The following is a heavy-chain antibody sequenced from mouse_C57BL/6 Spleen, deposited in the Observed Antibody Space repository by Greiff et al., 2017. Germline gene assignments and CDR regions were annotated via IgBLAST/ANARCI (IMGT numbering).Heavy chain of an antibody. CDR1: GYSITSGYY. D-gene: IGHD1-1*01. V-gene: IGHV3-6*01. Sequence: EVKLQESGPGLVKPSQSLSLTCSVPGYSITSGYYWNWIRQFPGDKLEWMGYISYDGSNNYNPSPKNRISITRDTSKNQFFLKLNSVTTEDTATYDCAREHYGSSYWYFDVWGTGTTVTVSS. CDR2: ISYDGSN. CDR3: AREHYGSSYWYFDV. J-gene: IGHJ1*03.